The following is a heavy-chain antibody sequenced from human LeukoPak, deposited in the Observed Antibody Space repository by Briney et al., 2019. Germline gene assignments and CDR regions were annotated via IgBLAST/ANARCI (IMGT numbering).Heavy chain of an antibody. J-gene: IGHJ3*01. V-gene: IGHV3-7*04. CDR2: IRQDGNEK. D-gene: IGHD3-22*01. Sequence: GGSLRLSCAASGFTFSNAWMSWVRQAPGKGLEWVANIRQDGNEKYYVDSVKGRFTISRDNAKNSLYLQMNSLRAEDTAVFYCARDLTYYFDSSGYYYDALDVWGQGTMVTVSS. CDR1: GFTFSNAW. CDR3: ARDLTYYFDSSGYYYDALDV.